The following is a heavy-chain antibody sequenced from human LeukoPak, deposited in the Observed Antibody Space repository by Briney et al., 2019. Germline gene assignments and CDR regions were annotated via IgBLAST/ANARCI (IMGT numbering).Heavy chain of an antibody. CDR2: IIPIFGTA. J-gene: IGHJ4*02. CDR3: ARIPVPEWELLPESDY. D-gene: IGHD1-26*01. CDR1: GGTFSSYA. Sequence: GASVKVSCKASGGTFSSYAISWVRQAPGQGLEWMGGIIPIFGTANYAQKFQGRVTITADGSTSTAYMELSSLRSEDTAVYYCARIPVPEWELLPESDYWGQGTLVTVSS. V-gene: IGHV1-69*13.